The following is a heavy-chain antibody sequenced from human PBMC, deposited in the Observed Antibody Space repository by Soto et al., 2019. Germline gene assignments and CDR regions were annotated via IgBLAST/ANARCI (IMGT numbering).Heavy chain of an antibody. V-gene: IGHV3-7*01. CDR1: GFTFSSYW. Sequence: GGSLRLSCAASGFTFSSYWMSWVRQAPGKGLEWVANIKQDGSEKYYVDSVKGRFTISRDNAKNSLYLQMNSLRAEDTAVYYCARSAYYDFWSGYWDFDYWGQGTLVTVSS. CDR2: IKQDGSEK. J-gene: IGHJ4*02. D-gene: IGHD3-3*01. CDR3: ARSAYYDFWSGYWDFDY.